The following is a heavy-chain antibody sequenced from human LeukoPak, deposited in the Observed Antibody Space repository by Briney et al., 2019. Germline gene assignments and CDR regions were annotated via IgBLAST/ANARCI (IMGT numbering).Heavy chain of an antibody. V-gene: IGHV1-46*01. J-gene: IGHJ4*02. CDR2: INPTGNSR. CDR3: AREVGDYWGGRFSYYFDY. D-gene: IGHD4-17*01. CDR1: GFTFTAYY. Sequence: GASVKVSCKASGFTFTAYYMHWVRQAPGQGLEWMGVINPTGNSRVYAQKFQGRVTMTTDTSTSTAYMELRSLRSDDTAVYYCAREVGDYWGGRFSYYFDYWGQGTLVTVSS.